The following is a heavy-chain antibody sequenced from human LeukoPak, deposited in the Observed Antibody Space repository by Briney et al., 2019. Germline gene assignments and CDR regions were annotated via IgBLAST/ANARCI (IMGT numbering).Heavy chain of an antibody. Sequence: SVTVSSKASGGTFINYAISRMRQARGEGLQWMGGTIPIFGTANYAQKFQGRVTITADESTSTAYMELSSLRSEDTAVYYCARSLRGYSGYDYYYYYMDVWGKGTTVALSS. CDR2: TIPIFGTA. D-gene: IGHD5-12*01. V-gene: IGHV1-69*13. CDR3: ARSLRGYSGYDYYYYYMDV. CDR1: GGTFINYA. J-gene: IGHJ6*03.